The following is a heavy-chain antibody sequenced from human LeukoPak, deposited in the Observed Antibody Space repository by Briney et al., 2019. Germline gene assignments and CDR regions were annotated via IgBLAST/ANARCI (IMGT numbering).Heavy chain of an antibody. CDR3: AILGHSSGRN. CDR2: INPSGGST. CDR1: GYTFTSYG. D-gene: IGHD3-22*01. J-gene: IGHJ4*02. V-gene: IGHV1-46*01. Sequence: ASVKVSCKASGYTFTSYGISWVRQAPGQGLEWMGIINPSGGSTSYAQKFQGRVTMTRDTSTSTVYMELSSLRSEDMAVYYCAILGHSSGRNWGQGTLVTVSS.